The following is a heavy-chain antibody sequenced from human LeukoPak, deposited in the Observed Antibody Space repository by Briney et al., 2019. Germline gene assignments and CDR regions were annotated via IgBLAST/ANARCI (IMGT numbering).Heavy chain of an antibody. CDR3: ARLTRLSTSPDRYYLDY. D-gene: IGHD6-6*01. J-gene: IGHJ4*02. CDR2: IYTSGGT. CDR1: GDSISSYY. V-gene: IGHV4-4*09. Sequence: SETLSLTCTVSGDSISSYYWSWIRQPPGKGLEWIGYIYTSGGTHYIPSLKGQVTISIDTSKNQFSLKLSSVTAADSAVYYCARLTRLSTSPDRYYLDYWGQGTLVTVSS.